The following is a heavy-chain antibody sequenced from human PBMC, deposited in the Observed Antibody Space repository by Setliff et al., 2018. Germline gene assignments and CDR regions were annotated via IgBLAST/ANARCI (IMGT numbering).Heavy chain of an antibody. CDR2: VNPYNGDT. CDR3: ARDRSNIVVVPSGAKFDP. V-gene: IGHV1-18*01. J-gene: IGHJ5*02. D-gene: IGHD2-2*01. CDR1: GYTFTSYG. Sequence: ASVKVSCKSSGYTFTSYGVSWVRQAPGQGLEWMGWVNPYNGDTKNAQKFQGRVAMTTDTSTSTAYMELKSLRPDDTAVYYCARDRSNIVVVPSGAKFDPWGQGTLVTVSS.